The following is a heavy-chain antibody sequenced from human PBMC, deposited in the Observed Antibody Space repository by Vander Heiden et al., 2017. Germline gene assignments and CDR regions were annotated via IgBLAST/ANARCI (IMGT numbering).Heavy chain of an antibody. CDR1: GYTFTGYY. J-gene: IGHJ6*02. Sequence: QVQLVQSGAEVKKPGASVKVSCKASGYTFTGYYMHWVRQAPGQGLEWMGWINPNSGGTNYAQKLQGRVTMTRDTSISTAYMEMSRLRSDETAVYYWAREGEGQTRYYYYGMDVWGQGTTVTVSS. CDR2: INPNSGGT. D-gene: IGHD2-21*01. V-gene: IGHV1-2*02. CDR3: AREGEGQTRYYYYGMDV.